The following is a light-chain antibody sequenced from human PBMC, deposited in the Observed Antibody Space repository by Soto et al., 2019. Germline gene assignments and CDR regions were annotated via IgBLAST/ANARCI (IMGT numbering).Light chain of an antibody. CDR2: GAS. CDR1: QDVTTY. CDR3: QQSFKTPLT. V-gene: IGKV1-39*01. Sequence: IEISQSPVSLSASPGDTVTITCRTSQDVTTYLNWYQQKPGKAPKLLIDGASRLRSGVPLRFSGSGSGTDFTLTITDVQPEDFATYYCQQSFKTPLTFGGRTKV. J-gene: IGKJ4*01.